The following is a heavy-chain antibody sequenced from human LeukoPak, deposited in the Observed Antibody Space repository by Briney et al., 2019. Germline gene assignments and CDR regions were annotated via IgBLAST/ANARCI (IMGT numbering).Heavy chain of an antibody. CDR1: GFTFSSYE. D-gene: IGHD1-26*01. V-gene: IGHV3-48*03. J-gene: IGHJ4*02. CDR3: ARELRWDGDY. Sequence: GGSLGLSCAASGFTFSSYEMNWVRQAPGKGLEWVSYISSSGSTIYYADSVKGRFTISRDNAKNSLYLQMNSLRAEVTAVYYCARELRWDGDYWGQGTLVTVSS. CDR2: ISSSGSTI.